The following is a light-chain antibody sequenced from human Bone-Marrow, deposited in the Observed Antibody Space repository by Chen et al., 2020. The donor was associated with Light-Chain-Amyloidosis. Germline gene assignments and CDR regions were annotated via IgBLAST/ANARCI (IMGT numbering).Light chain of an antibody. CDR1: NIGSTS. CDR2: DDS. CDR3: QVWDRSSDRPV. V-gene: IGLV3-21*02. Sequence: SYVLTQPSSVSVAPGQTATIACGGNNIGSTSVHWYQQTPGQAPLLVVYDDSDRPSGIPERLAGSNSGNTATLPIIRVEAGDEADYYCQVWDRSSDRPVFGGGTKLTVL. J-gene: IGLJ3*02.